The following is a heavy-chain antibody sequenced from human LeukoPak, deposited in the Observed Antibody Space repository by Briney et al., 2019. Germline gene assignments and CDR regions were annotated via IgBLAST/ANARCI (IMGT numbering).Heavy chain of an antibody. V-gene: IGHV3-53*01. D-gene: IGHD3-10*01. CDR2: IYSGEST. CDR1: GFSVSSSY. Sequence: GGSLRLSCAASGFSVSSSYMNWVRQAPGRGLEWVAVIYSGESTNYADSVKGRFTISKDSSKNTLYLQMNSLKSEDTAVYYCTTYGSGRKFDYWGQGILVTVSS. CDR3: TTYGSGRKFDY. J-gene: IGHJ4*02.